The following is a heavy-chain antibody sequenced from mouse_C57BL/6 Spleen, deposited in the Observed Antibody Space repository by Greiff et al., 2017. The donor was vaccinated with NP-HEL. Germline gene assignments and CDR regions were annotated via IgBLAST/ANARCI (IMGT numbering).Heavy chain of an antibody. D-gene: IGHD2-4*01. V-gene: IGHV1-5*01. J-gene: IGHJ1*03. Sequence: VQLQQSGTVLARPGASVKMSCKTSGYTFTSYWMHWVKQRPGQGLEWIGAIYPGNSDTSYNQKFKGKAKLTAVTSASTAYMELSSLTNEDSAVYYCTRSIYYDYDVYFDVWGTGTTVTVSS. CDR2: IYPGNSDT. CDR1: GYTFTSYW. CDR3: TRSIYYDYDVYFDV.